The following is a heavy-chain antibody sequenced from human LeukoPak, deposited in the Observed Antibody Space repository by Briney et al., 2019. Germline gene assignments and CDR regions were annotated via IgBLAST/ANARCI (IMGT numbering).Heavy chain of an antibody. CDR1: GFTFSRYS. V-gene: IGHV3-21*01. CDR3: ARDTFPY. CDR2: ISDSSSYI. J-gene: IGHJ4*02. D-gene: IGHD2-21*01. Sequence: GSLRLSCAASGFTFSRYSMNWVRQAPGKGLEWLSSISDSSSYIYYADSVKGRFTISRDNAKNSLYLQMNSLTAEDTAVYYCARDTFPYWGQGTLVTVSS.